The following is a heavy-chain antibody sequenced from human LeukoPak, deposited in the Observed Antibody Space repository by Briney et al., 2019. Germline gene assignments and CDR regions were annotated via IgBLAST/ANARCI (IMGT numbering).Heavy chain of an antibody. J-gene: IGHJ4*02. V-gene: IGHV3-20*04. D-gene: IGHD3-10*01. CDR1: GFTFDDYG. Sequence: TGGSLRLSCAASGFTFDDYGMSWVRQAPGKGLEWVSGINWNGGSTGYADSVKGRFTISRDNAKNSLYLQMNSLRAEDTALYYCARGGSGEYYFDYWGQGTLVTVSS. CDR3: ARGGSGEYYFDY. CDR2: INWNGGST.